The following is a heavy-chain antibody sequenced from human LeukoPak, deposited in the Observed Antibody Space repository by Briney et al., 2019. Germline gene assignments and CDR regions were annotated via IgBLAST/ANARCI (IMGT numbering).Heavy chain of an antibody. CDR3: VTPRIAVAGTVTDDY. V-gene: IGHV3-64D*09. J-gene: IGHJ4*02. D-gene: IGHD6-19*01. Sequence: GSLRLSCSASGFTFSSYAMHWVRQAPGKGLEYVSAISSNGGSTYYADSVKGRFTISRDNSKNTLYLQMSSLRAEDTAVYYCVTPRIAVAGTVTDDYWGQGTLGTVSS. CDR1: GFTFSSYA. CDR2: ISSNGGST.